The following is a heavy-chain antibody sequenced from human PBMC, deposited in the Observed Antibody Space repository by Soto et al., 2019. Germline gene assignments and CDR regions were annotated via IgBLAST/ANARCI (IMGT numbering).Heavy chain of an antibody. CDR3: ARGYYYDSSGYYGDDAFDI. D-gene: IGHD3-22*01. V-gene: IGHV1-2*02. Sequence: ASVKVSCKASGYTFTGYYMHWVRQAPGQGLEWMGWINPNSGGTNYAQKFQGRVTMTRDTSISTAYMELSRLRSDDTAVYYCARGYYYDSSGYYGDDAFDIWGQGTMVT. J-gene: IGHJ3*02. CDR2: INPNSGGT. CDR1: GYTFTGYY.